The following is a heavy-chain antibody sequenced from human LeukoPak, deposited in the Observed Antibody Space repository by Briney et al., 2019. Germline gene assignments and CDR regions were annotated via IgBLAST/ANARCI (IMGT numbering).Heavy chain of an antibody. CDR2: ISSSSSYI. Sequence: GGPLRLSCAASEFTFSSYSMNWVRQAPGKGLEWVSSISSSSSYIYYADSVKGRFTISRDNAKNSLYLQMNSLKASDTAMYYCARRSAARRLRFLSNGVYSHRSRNYFDYWGQGTLVTVSS. D-gene: IGHD3-3*01. CDR1: EFTFSSYS. J-gene: IGHJ4*02. CDR3: ARRSAARRLRFLSNGVYSHRSRNYFDY. V-gene: IGHV3-21*04.